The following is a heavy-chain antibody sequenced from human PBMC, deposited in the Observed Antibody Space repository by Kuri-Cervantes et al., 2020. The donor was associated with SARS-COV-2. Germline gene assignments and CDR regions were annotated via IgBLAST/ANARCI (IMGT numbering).Heavy chain of an antibody. J-gene: IGHJ4*02. Sequence: GESLKISCAASGFTFSSYGMHWVCQAPGKGLEWVAVISYDGSNKYYADSVKGRFTISRDNSKKTLYLQMNGLRAEDTAVYYCARPYSGSYLTHIDYWGQGTLVTVSS. V-gene: IGHV3-30*19. CDR1: GFTFSSYG. D-gene: IGHD1-26*01. CDR3: ARPYSGSYLTHIDY. CDR2: ISYDGSNK.